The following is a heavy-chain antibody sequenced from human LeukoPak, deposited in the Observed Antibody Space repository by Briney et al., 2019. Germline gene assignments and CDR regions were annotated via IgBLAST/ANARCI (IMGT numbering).Heavy chain of an antibody. Sequence: LSLTCTVSGGSISSYYWSWIRQPAGKGLEWIGRIYTSGSTNYNPSLKSRVTMSVDTSKNQFSLKLSSVTAADTAVYYCARDRTKRIPDAFDIWGQGTMVTVSS. CDR2: IYTSGST. CDR1: GGSISSYY. D-gene: IGHD6-25*01. V-gene: IGHV4-4*07. J-gene: IGHJ3*02. CDR3: ARDRTKRIPDAFDI.